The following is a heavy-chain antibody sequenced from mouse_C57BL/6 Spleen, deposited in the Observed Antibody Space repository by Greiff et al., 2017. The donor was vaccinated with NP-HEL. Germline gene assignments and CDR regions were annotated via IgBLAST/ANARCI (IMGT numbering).Heavy chain of an antibody. CDR3: AKGSYGHYFDY. V-gene: IGHV5-17*01. D-gene: IGHD1-1*01. CDR2: ISSGSSTI. J-gene: IGHJ2*01. CDR1: GFTFSDYG. Sequence: EVHLVESGGGLVKPGGSLKLSCAASGFTFSDYGMHWVRQAPEKGLEWVAYISSGSSTIYYADTVKGRFTISRDNAKNTLFLQMTSLRSEDTAMYYCAKGSYGHYFDYWGQGTTLTVSS.